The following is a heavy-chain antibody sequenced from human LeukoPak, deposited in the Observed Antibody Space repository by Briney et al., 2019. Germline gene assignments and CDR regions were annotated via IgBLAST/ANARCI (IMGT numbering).Heavy chain of an antibody. Sequence: GESLQISCQASVYSFTSYWIGWVRQMPGKGLEWMGIIYPGDSDTRYSPSFQGQVTISADKSISTAYLQWSSLKASDTAMYYCARLREYSSGWYYFDYWGQGTLVTVSS. V-gene: IGHV5-51*01. CDR2: IYPGDSDT. CDR1: VYSFTSYW. CDR3: ARLREYSSGWYYFDY. D-gene: IGHD6-19*01. J-gene: IGHJ4*02.